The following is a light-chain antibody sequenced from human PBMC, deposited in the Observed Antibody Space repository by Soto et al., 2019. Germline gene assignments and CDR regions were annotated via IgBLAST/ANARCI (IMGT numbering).Light chain of an antibody. CDR2: GAS. CDR3: QQYAGSPRT. V-gene: IGKV3-20*01. Sequence: EIVLTQSPATLSLSLGERATISCRASQSIGSYLAWYQQKPGQAPRLLIYGASNRATGIPDRFTGSGSGTDFTLTINRVEPEDFAVYFCQQYAGSPRTFGQGTKVDI. CDR1: QSIGSY. J-gene: IGKJ1*01.